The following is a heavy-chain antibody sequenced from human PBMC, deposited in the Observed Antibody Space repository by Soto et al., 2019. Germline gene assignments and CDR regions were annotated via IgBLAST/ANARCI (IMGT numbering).Heavy chain of an antibody. J-gene: IGHJ6*03. CDR1: GYTFTSYG. Sequence: QVQLVQSGAEVKKPGASVKVSCKASGYTFTSYGISWVRQAPGQGLEGLGWISAYNGNTNYAQKLQGRVTMTTDTSTSTAYMELRSLRSDDTAVYYCARGLVMGDPYYYYYYYMDVWGKGTTVTVSS. CDR2: ISAYNGNT. CDR3: ARGLVMGDPYYYYYYYMDV. D-gene: IGHD2-15*01. V-gene: IGHV1-18*01.